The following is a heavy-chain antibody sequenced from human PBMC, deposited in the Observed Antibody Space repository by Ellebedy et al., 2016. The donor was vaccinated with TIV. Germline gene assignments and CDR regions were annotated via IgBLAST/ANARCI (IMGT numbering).Heavy chain of an antibody. CDR3: ARDGSSGWYLNWFDP. J-gene: IGHJ5*02. V-gene: IGHV4-39*07. Sequence: WIRPPPGKGLEWIGSIYYTGNTYYNPSLKSRVTISVDTAKNQFSLKLTSVTAADTAVYYCARDGSSGWYLNWFDPWGQGTLVTVSS. CDR2: IYYTGNT. D-gene: IGHD6-19*01.